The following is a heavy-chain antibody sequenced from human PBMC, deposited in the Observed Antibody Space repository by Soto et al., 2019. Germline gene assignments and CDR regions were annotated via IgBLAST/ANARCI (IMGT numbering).Heavy chain of an antibody. CDR3: AKDNYDFSRREGYYYYMDV. D-gene: IGHD3-3*01. V-gene: IGHV4-34*01. Sequence: SETLSLTCAVYGGSFSGYYWSWIRQPPGKGLEWIGEINHSGSTNYNPSLKSRVTISVDTSKNQFSLKLSSVTAADTAVYYCAKDNYDFSRREGYYYYMDVWGKGTTVTVSS. CDR2: INHSGST. CDR1: GGSFSGYY. J-gene: IGHJ6*03.